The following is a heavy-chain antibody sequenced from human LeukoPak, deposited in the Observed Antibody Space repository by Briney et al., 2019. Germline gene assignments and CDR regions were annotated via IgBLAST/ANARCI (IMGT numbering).Heavy chain of an antibody. CDR3: AKGPRDGCTDY. V-gene: IGHV3-23*01. CDR1: GFTFSSYA. CDR2: ISSSSTYT. J-gene: IGHJ4*02. Sequence: GGSLRLSCAASGFTFSSYAMSWVRQAPGKGLEWVSSISSSSTYTYYADSVKGQFTISRDNSENTLYLQMNSLRAEDTAVYYCAKGPRDGCTDYWGQGTLVTVSS. D-gene: IGHD5-24*01.